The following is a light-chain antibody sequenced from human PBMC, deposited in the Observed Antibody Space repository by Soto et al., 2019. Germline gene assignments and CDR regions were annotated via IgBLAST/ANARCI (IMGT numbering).Light chain of an antibody. V-gene: IGLV2-14*01. CDR2: DVS. CDR1: SSDFGGYNY. J-gene: IGLJ2*01. CDR3: SSYTSSSTVV. Sequence: QSALTQPASVSGSPGQSITISCTGTSSDFGGYNYVSWYQQHPGKAPKLMMYDVSNRPSGVSNRFSGSKSGNTASLTISGLQAEDEADYYCSSYTSSSTVVFGGGTKLTVL.